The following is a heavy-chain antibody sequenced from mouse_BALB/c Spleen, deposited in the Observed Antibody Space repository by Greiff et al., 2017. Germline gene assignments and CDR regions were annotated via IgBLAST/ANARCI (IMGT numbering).Heavy chain of an antibody. CDR2: ILPGSGST. D-gene: IGHD1-2*01. V-gene: IGHV1-9*01. J-gene: IGHJ2*01. CDR3: ARITTANGGYFDY. Sequence: VKLVESGAELMKPGASVKISCKATGYTFSSYWIEWVKQRPGHGLEWIGEILPGSGSTNYNEKFKGKATFTADTSSNTAYMQLSSLTSEDSAVYYCARITTANGGYFDYWGQGTTLTVSS. CDR1: GYTFSSYW.